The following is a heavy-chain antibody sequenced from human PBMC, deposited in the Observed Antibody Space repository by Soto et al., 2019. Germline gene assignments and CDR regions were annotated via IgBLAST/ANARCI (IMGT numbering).Heavy chain of an antibody. V-gene: IGHV3-30*14. D-gene: IGHD3-16*01. CDR2: ISYDGRDK. CDR3: VDGLTWGDY. Sequence: QVQLVESGGGVVQPGKSLRLSCAASGFSFTDYAMLWVRQAPGKGLEWVSIISYDGRDKYYADSVKGRFSISRDDFKNILYLQLNSLRPGDTAVYYCVDGLTWGDYWGQGTLVTVSS. J-gene: IGHJ4*02. CDR1: GFSFTDYA.